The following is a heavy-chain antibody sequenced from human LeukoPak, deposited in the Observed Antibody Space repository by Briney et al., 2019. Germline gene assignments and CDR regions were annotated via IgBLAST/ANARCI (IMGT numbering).Heavy chain of an antibody. D-gene: IGHD1-1*01. CDR1: VGSFSGYY. J-gene: IGHJ4*02. CDR3: ARAHWNHLGFDC. Sequence: SETLSLPCGVHVGSFSGYYWSWVRQTPGKGLEWLGKIDHIGSTSYNPSLKSRVTISVDTSKNQFSLKLTSVTAADTAVYYCARAHWNHLGFDCWGQGTLVTVSS. CDR2: IDHIGST. V-gene: IGHV4-34*01.